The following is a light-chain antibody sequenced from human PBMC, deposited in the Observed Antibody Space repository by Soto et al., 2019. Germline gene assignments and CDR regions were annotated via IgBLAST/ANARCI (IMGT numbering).Light chain of an antibody. J-gene: IGKJ4*01. Sequence: DIVMTQSPDSLAVSLGERATINCKSSQTIFYSSNNKDYLAWYQQKPGQPPKLLIYWASTRESGVPDRFSGSGSGTDFTLTISSLQAEDVAVYYCQQYYRTPLTFGGGTTVEIK. V-gene: IGKV4-1*01. CDR2: WAS. CDR1: QTIFYSSNNKDY. CDR3: QQYYRTPLT.